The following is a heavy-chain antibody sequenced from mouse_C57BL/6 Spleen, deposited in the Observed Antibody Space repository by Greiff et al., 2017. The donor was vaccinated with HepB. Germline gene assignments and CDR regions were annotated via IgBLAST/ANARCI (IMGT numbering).Heavy chain of an antibody. Sequence: VQLQQSGPELVKPGASVKISCKASGYAFSSSWMNWVKQRPGKGLEWIGRIYPGDGDTNYNGKFKGKATLTADKSSSTAYMQLSSLTSEDSAVYFCARDLLTTVARYWYLDVWGTGTTVTVSA. V-gene: IGHV1-82*01. CDR1: GYAFSSSW. D-gene: IGHD1-1*01. J-gene: IGHJ1*03. CDR2: IYPGDGDT. CDR3: ARDLLTTVARYWYLDV.